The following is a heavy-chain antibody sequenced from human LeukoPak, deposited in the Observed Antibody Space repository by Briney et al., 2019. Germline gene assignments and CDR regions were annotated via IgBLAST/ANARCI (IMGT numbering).Heavy chain of an antibody. Sequence: GGSLRLSCAASGFSFSNAWMTWVRQAPGKGLEWVGRIKSKTDGGTTDYGAPVKDRFSISRDDSKNTLYLQMNSLKNEDTAVYYCTTDRNYYDRSDHYYRYDSWGQGTLVTVSS. CDR2: IKSKTDGGTT. J-gene: IGHJ4*02. CDR3: TTDRNYYDRSDHYYRYDS. D-gene: IGHD3-22*01. V-gene: IGHV3-15*01. CDR1: GFSFSNAW.